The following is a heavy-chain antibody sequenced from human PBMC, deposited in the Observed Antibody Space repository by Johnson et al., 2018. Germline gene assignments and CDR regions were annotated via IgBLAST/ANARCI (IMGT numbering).Heavy chain of an antibody. CDR1: GGSFSDYY. CDR2: INYSAST. J-gene: IGHJ1*01. CDR3: AGAPLGATRTTYFRH. V-gene: IGHV4-34*01. D-gene: IGHD1-26*01. Sequence: QVQLQQWGAGLLKPSETLSLTCAVYGGSFSDYYWSWIRQPPGKGLEWIGEINYSASTNYNPSLKSRVTISVDTSKNQFSLKLSSVIAADTAVYYCAGAPLGATRTTYFRHWGQGTLVIVSS.